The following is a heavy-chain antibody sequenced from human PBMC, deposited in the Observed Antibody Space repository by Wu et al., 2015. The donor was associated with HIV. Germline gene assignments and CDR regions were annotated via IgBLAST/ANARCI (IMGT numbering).Heavy chain of an antibody. CDR2: ISGNNGQR. CDR3: AKDSRQYYDNSGANDAFDV. CDR1: GYNFKMYG. J-gene: IGHJ3*01. D-gene: IGHD3-16*01. Sequence: QVQLVQSGGQVKKPGASVKVSCKASGYNFKMYGISWVRQAPGHGLEWMGWISGNNGQRKYAQKFQDRVTITQDTFANTAYLELESLIVDDTAVYYCAKDSRQYYDNSGANDAFDVWGQGTRVTVAS. V-gene: IGHV1-18*01.